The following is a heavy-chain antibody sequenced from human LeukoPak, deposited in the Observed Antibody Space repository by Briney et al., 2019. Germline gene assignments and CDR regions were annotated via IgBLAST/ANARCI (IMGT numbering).Heavy chain of an antibody. CDR1: GLTVSGNY. J-gene: IGHJ5*02. CDR3: AASGSHYWFDP. Sequence: GGSLRLSCAASGLTVSGNYMSWVRQAPGKGLGWVSVIYTSGGTSYADSVKDRFTISRDKSKSTLYLQMNTLRAEDTAVYFCAASGSHYWFDPWGQGTLVTVSS. CDR2: IYTSGGT. V-gene: IGHV3-53*01. D-gene: IGHD3-10*01.